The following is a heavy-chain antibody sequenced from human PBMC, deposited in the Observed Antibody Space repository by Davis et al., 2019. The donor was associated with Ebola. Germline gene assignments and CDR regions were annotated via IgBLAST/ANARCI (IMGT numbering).Heavy chain of an antibody. J-gene: IGHJ3*02. CDR3: ARTSIVGTTTTASDI. CDR2: ISAYNGNT. D-gene: IGHD1-26*01. Sequence: ASVKVSCKASGYTFKNYAISWVRQAPGQGLEWMGWISAYNGNTNYAQILQGRVTMTTDTSTGTACMELRSLRSDDTAVYFCARTSIVGTTTTASDIWGQGTKVTVSS. V-gene: IGHV1-18*01. CDR1: GYTFKNYA.